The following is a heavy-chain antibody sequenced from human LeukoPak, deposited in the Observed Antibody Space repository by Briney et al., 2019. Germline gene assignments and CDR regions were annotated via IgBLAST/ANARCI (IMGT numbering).Heavy chain of an antibody. CDR2: IRSKANKYAT. CDR1: GFTFSGAA. Sequence: PGGSLRLSCAASGFTFSGAAMHWVRQASGKGLGWIGRIRSKANKYATAYSGSVKGRFTISRDDSKNTAYLQMNSLRTEDTAVYYCTRRVATFNDYWGQGALVTVSS. V-gene: IGHV3-73*01. CDR3: TRRVATFNDY. D-gene: IGHD5-12*01. J-gene: IGHJ4*02.